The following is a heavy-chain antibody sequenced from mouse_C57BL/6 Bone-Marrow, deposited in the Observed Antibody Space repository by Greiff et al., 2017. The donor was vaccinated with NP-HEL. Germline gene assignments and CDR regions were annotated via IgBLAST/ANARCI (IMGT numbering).Heavy chain of an antibody. CDR3: ARHYGSCDY. CDR1: GYTFTDYY. CDR2: INPYNGGT. Sequence: EVQLQQSGPVLVKPGASVKMSCKASGYTFTDYYMNWVKQSHGKSLEWIGVINPYNGGTSYNQTFKGKATLTVDKSSSTAYMELNSLTSEDSAVYYCARHYGSCDYWGQGTTLTVSS. V-gene: IGHV1-19*01. J-gene: IGHJ2*01. D-gene: IGHD1-1*01.